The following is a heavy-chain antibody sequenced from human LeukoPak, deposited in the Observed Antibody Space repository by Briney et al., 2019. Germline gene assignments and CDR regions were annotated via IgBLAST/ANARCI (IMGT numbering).Heavy chain of an antibody. CDR3: AKDHGEGGAT. D-gene: IGHD3-10*01. V-gene: IGHV3-23*01. CDR1: GFTFSSYA. Sequence: GGSLRLSCAASGFTFSSYAMRWVRQAPGKGLEWVSAISGSGGSTYYADSVKGRVTISRDNSKNTLYMQMNSLRAEDTAVYYCAKDHGEGGATWGQGTLVTVSS. CDR2: ISGSGGST. J-gene: IGHJ4*02.